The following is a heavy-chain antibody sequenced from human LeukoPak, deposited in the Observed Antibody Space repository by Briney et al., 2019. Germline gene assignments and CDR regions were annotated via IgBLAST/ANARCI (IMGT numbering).Heavy chain of an antibody. D-gene: IGHD2-15*01. CDR2: IYYSGCT. Sequence: SETLPLTCTVCGGSIRSHYWSWIRQPPGKGLEWIGYIYYSGCTNYNPSLNRRVTISVVTSKNQFSLKLSSVTAADTAVYYCARSGECSGGSCIRYFDYWCQGTRVIVSS. CDR1: GGSIRSHY. V-gene: IGHV4-59*11. J-gene: IGHJ4*02. CDR3: ARSGECSGGSCIRYFDY.